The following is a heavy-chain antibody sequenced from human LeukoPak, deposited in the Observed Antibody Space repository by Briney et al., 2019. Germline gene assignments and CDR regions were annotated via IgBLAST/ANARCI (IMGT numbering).Heavy chain of an antibody. V-gene: IGHV3-7*01. Sequence: GGSLRLSCAATGFIFNSYWMSWVRQAPGKRLEWVANIKQDGSEKYYVDSVKGRFTISRDNSKNTLYLQMNSLGAEDTAVYYCARDYFYGSGSYRNDAFDVWGQGTMVTVSS. CDR1: GFIFNSYW. CDR2: IKQDGSEK. J-gene: IGHJ3*01. D-gene: IGHD3-10*01. CDR3: ARDYFYGSGSYRNDAFDV.